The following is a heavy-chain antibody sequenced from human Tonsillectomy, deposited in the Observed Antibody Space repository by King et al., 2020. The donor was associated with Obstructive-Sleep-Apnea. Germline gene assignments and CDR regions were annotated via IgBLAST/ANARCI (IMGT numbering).Heavy chain of an antibody. V-gene: IGHV4-31*03. CDR3: ARVYSGYDYGTYYFDY. CDR2: IYYSWST. Sequence: VQLQESGPGLVKPSQTLSLTCTVSGGSISSGGYYWSWIRQHPGKGLEWIGYIYYSWSTYYNPSLKSRVTISVDTSKNQFSLKLSSVTAADTAVYYCARVYSGYDYGTYYFDYWGQGTLVTVSS. D-gene: IGHD5-12*01. J-gene: IGHJ4*02. CDR1: GGSISSGGYY.